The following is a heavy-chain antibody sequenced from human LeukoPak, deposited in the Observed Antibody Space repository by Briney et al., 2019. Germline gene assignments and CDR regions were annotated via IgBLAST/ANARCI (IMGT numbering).Heavy chain of an antibody. J-gene: IGHJ3*02. CDR2: INHSGST. Sequence: SETLSLTCAVYGGCFSGYYLCWIRQPPWKRLEWIGEINHSGSTNYNPSLKSRVTISLDTSKNQFSLKLRSVTAADTAVYYCARGAPDAFDIWGQGTMVTVSS. V-gene: IGHV4-34*01. CDR1: GGCFSGYY. CDR3: ARGAPDAFDI.